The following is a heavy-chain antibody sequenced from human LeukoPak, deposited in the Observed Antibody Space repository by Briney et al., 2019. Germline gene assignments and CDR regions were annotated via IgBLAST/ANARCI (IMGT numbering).Heavy chain of an antibody. Sequence: PGGSLRLSCAASGFTLSSYSMNWVRQAPGKGLEWVSSISSSSSYIYYADSVKGRFTISRDNAKNSLYLQMNSLRAEDTAVNYCARDDVELNIRGSFDYWGQGTLVTVSS. J-gene: IGHJ4*02. CDR2: ISSSSSYI. V-gene: IGHV3-21*01. D-gene: IGHD3-10*01. CDR3: ARDDVELNIRGSFDY. CDR1: GFTLSSYS.